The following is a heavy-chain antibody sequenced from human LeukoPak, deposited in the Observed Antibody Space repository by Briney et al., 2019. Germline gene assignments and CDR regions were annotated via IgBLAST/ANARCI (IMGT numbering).Heavy chain of an antibody. CDR1: GFTFSSYS. CDR2: ISSSGSTI. J-gene: IGHJ4*02. D-gene: IGHD7-27*01. Sequence: PGGSLRLSCAASGFTFSSYSMNWVRQAPRKGLEWVSHISSSGSTIYYADSVKGRFTVSRDNFEDSLYLQMSSLRAEDTAVYYCARDLLTGNDYWGQGTLVTVSS. CDR3: ARDLLTGNDY. V-gene: IGHV3-48*01.